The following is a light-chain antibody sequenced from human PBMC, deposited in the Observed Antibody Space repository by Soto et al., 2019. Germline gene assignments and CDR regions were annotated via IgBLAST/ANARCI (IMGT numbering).Light chain of an antibody. CDR2: GAS. Sequence: EIVLTQSPGTLSLSPGERATLSCRASQSVSSNYLAWYQQKPRQATRLLIYGASTRANGIPDRFSGSGSGTDFTLTISRLEPEDSAVYYCQQYGSSPTWTFGQGTKVDIK. V-gene: IGKV3-20*01. CDR3: QQYGSSPTWT. CDR1: QSVSSNY. J-gene: IGKJ1*01.